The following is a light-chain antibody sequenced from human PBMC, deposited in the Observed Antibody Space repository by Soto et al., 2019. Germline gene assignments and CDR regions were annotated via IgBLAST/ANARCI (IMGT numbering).Light chain of an antibody. CDR1: QSISTW. Sequence: DIQMTQSPSTLSASVGDRVTITCRASQSISTWLAWYQQKPGKAPKVLIYKASSLETGVPPRFSGSGSGTEFTLTISSLQPGDFATYYFQQYDSYPYTFGQGTKLGIK. CDR3: QQYDSYPYT. J-gene: IGKJ2*01. V-gene: IGKV1-5*03. CDR2: KAS.